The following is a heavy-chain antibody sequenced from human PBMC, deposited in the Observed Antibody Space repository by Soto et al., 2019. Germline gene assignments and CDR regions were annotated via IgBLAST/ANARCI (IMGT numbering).Heavy chain of an antibody. CDR1: GGSISSGGYS. CDR2: IYHSGST. V-gene: IGHV4-30-2*01. CDR3: ARGNSYGYVRWFDP. D-gene: IGHD5-18*01. Sequence: SETLSLTCAVSGGSISSGGYSWSWIRQPPGKGLEWIGYIYHSGSTYYNPSLKSRVTISVDRSKNQFSLKLSSVTAADTAVYYCARGNSYGYVRWFDPWGQGTLVTVSS. J-gene: IGHJ5*02.